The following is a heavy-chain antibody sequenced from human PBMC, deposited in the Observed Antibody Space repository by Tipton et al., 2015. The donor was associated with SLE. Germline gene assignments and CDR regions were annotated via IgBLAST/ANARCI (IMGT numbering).Heavy chain of an antibody. V-gene: IGHV3-48*03. D-gene: IGHD6-6*01. Sequence: SLRLSCAASGFRFSSYEMNWVRQAPGKGLEWVSYISGSGTNKYYADSVKGRFTISRDNAKNSLYLQMNSLRAEDTALYYRTIEYSSSAAFGFWGQGTLVTVSS. CDR1: GFRFSSYE. J-gene: IGHJ4*02. CDR3: TIEYSSSAAFGF. CDR2: ISGSGTNK.